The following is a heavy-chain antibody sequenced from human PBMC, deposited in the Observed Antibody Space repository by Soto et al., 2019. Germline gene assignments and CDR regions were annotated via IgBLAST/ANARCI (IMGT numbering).Heavy chain of an antibody. J-gene: IGHJ3*01. V-gene: IGHV3-30*18. CDR1: GFTFSSYG. CDR2: ISDDGSSK. Sequence: QVQLVESGGGVVQPGRSLRLSCAASGFTFSSYGIYWVRQAPGKGPEWVAVISDDGSSKYYADSVKGRFTISRDNSKNTLYLQMNSLRAEDTAVFYCAKDQSHAFDVWGQGTVVTVSS. CDR3: AKDQSHAFDV.